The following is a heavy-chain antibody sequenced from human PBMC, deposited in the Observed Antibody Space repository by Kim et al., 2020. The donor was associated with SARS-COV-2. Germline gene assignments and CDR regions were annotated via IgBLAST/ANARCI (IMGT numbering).Heavy chain of an antibody. CDR3: ARVDTAMVIPWYFDL. J-gene: IGHJ2*01. V-gene: IGHV4-34*01. D-gene: IGHD5-18*01. CDR1: GGSFSGYY. Sequence: SETLSLTCAVYGGSFSGYYWSWIRQPPGKGLEWIGEINHSGSTNYNPSLKSRVTISVDTSKNQFSLKLSSVTAADTAVYYCARVDTAMVIPWYFDLWGRGTLVTVSS. CDR2: INHSGST.